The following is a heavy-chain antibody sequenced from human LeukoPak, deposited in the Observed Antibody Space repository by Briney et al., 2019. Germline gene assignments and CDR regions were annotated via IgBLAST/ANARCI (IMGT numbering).Heavy chain of an antibody. D-gene: IGHD3-10*01. CDR3: ARAIVRGFRDPGYFDY. CDR2: IYTSGST. CDR1: GGSISSGSYY. Sequence: PSQTLSLTCTVSGGSISSGSYYWSWIQQPAGKGLEWIGRIYTSGSTNYNPSLKSRVTISVDTSKNQFSLKLSSVTAADTAVYYCARAIVRGFRDPGYFDYWGQGTLVTVSS. J-gene: IGHJ4*02. V-gene: IGHV4-61*02.